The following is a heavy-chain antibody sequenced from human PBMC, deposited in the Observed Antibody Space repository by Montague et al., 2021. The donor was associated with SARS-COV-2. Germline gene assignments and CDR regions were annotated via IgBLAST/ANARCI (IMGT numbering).Heavy chain of an antibody. V-gene: IGHV3-30*04. CDR3: ARGGGYRDAFDI. Sequence: SLRLSCAASGFTFSSHAMHWVRQAPGKGLEWVAVISYDGFNKYXXXSXKGRFTISRDNSKSTLSLQMNSLRTEDTAVYYCARGGGYRDAFDIWGQGTMVTVSS. D-gene: IGHD5-18*01. J-gene: IGHJ3*02. CDR2: ISYDGFNK. CDR1: GFTFSSHA.